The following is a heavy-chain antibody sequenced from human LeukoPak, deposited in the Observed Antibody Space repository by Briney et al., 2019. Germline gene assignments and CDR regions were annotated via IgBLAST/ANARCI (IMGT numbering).Heavy chain of an antibody. CDR1: GFTFSSYN. V-gene: IGHV3-21*01. J-gene: IGHJ4*02. CDR3: ARDPVPNWNDVVYFDY. CDR2: ISSGGSFL. Sequence: PGGSLRLSCAASGFTFSSYNMNWVRQAPGKGLEWVSSISSGGSFLYYADSVKGRFTIFRDKAKNSLYLQMNSLRAEDTAVYYCARDPVPNWNDVVYFDYWGQGTLVTVS. D-gene: IGHD1-1*01.